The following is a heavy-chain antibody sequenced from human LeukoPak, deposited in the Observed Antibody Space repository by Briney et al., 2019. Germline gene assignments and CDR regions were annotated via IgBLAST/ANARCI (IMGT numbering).Heavy chain of an antibody. V-gene: IGHV3-23*01. CDR2: VSGSGGST. D-gene: IGHD4-17*01. CDR3: AKDSVRYGAYGQFYFDY. CDR1: GFTFSSYA. J-gene: IGHJ4*02. Sequence: GGSLRLSCAASGFTFSSYAMGWVRQAPGKGLEWVSAVSGSGGSTYYADSVKGRFTISRDDSTNTLYLQMKSLRAEDTAVYYCAKDSVRYGAYGQFYFDYWGQGTLVTVSS.